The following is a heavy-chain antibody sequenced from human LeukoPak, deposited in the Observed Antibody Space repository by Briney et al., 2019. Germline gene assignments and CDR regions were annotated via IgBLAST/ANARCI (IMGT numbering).Heavy chain of an antibody. V-gene: IGHV3-30*18. D-gene: IGHD1-1*01. CDR3: AKIHNNDDC. J-gene: IGHJ4*02. CDR2: ISPHGDIE. Sequence: GRSLRLSCAASGFTFTTFSIHWVRQAPGKGLEWVAAISPHGDIEYYTDSVKGRFTISRDNSKNMIYLQMNSLRGEDSAVYYCAKIHNNDDCWGQGNLVTVSS. CDR1: GFTFTTFS.